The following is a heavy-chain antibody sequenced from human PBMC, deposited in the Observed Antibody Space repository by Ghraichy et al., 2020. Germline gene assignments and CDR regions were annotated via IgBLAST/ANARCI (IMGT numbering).Heavy chain of an antibody. CDR3: ASGRWYFDL. CDR1: GDSISSYY. Sequence: SETLSLTCTVSGDSISSYYWSWIRQPPGKGLEWIGYSYYNGSTNYNPSLKSQVTISIDTSKNQFSLKLNSVTAADTAVYYCASGRWYFDLWGRGTLVTVSS. J-gene: IGHJ2*01. CDR2: SYYNGST. V-gene: IGHV4-59*01.